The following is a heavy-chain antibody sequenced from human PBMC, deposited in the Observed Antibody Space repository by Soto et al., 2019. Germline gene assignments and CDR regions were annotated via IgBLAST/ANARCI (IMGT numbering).Heavy chain of an antibody. CDR3: ASVNILTGYYFAH. CDR1: GGSISSSSYF. CDR2: IYYSGGT. V-gene: IGHV4-39*01. Sequence: SETLSLTCTVSGGSISSSSYFWGWIRQPPGKGLEWIGSIYYSGGTYYNPSLKSRVTISVDTSKNQFSLKLSSVTAADTAVYYCASVNILTGYYFAHWGQVTLVSVS. D-gene: IGHD3-9*01. J-gene: IGHJ4*02.